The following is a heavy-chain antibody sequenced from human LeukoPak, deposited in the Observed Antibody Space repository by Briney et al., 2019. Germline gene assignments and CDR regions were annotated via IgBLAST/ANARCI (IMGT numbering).Heavy chain of an antibody. V-gene: IGHV1-69*13. D-gene: IGHD5-18*01. CDR3: AKEGDTALVTGYFDL. CDR1: GDTFASYV. Sequence: SVKVSCKASGDTFASYVISRVRQAPGQGLEWMGGIIPIFGTAHYAQKFQGRLTITADESTSTVYMEMSSLRSEGTAMYYCAKEGDTALVTGYFDLWGRGTLVTVSS. J-gene: IGHJ2*01. CDR2: IIPIFGTA.